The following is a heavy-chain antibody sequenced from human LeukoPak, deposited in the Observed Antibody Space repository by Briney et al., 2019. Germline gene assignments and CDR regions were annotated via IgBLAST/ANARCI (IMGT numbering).Heavy chain of an antibody. CDR1: GFTFSSYE. Sequence: GGSLRLSCAASGFTFSSYEMNWVRQAPGKGLEWVSYISSSSSYANYADSVKGRFTISRDNAKNSLYLQMNSLRAEDTAVYYCARAGDCSSTSCHDYWGQGTLVTVSS. V-gene: IGHV3-21*05. CDR2: ISSSSSYA. CDR3: ARAGDCSSTSCHDY. J-gene: IGHJ4*02. D-gene: IGHD2-2*01.